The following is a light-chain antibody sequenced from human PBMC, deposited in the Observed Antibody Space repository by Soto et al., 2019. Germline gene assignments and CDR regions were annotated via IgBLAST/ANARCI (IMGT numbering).Light chain of an antibody. CDR1: QSVRNN. V-gene: IGKV3-15*01. Sequence: EKVLTHSPATLSVSPWERVTFSFRASQSVRNNLAWYQQRPGQAPRLLIYDSSTAATGIPDRFSGSGSGTEFTLTISRLQPDDFAVYYCQQYNDWSQAFGQGTKVDIK. CDR3: QQYNDWSQA. CDR2: DSS. J-gene: IGKJ1*01.